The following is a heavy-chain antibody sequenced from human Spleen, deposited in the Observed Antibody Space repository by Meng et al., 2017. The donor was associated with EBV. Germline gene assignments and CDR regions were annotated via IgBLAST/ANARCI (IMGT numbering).Heavy chain of an antibody. Sequence: PLQESGSGLVKPSQTLSLTCAVAGGSISSGTYSWSWIRQPPGKGLEWVGYIFHSGSTYYNPSLKSRLTISVDKSNNQFSLKLSSVTAADTAVYYCAREDGYGDYVDYWGQGTLVTVSS. CDR3: AREDGYGDYVDY. CDR2: IFHSGST. D-gene: IGHD5-24*01. J-gene: IGHJ4*02. V-gene: IGHV4-30-2*01. CDR1: GGSISSGTYS.